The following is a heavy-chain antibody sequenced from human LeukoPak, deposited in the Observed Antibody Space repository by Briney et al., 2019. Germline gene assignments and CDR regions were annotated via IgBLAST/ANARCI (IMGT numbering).Heavy chain of an antibody. Sequence: SETLSLTCAVYGGSFSGYYWSWIRQPPGKGPEWIGEINHSGSTNYNPSLKSRVTISVDTSKNQFSLKLSSVTAADTAVYYCASSPYYYGSGGLYWGQGTLVTVSS. CDR3: ASSPYYYGSGGLY. J-gene: IGHJ4*02. D-gene: IGHD3-10*01. V-gene: IGHV4-34*01. CDR1: GGSFSGYY. CDR2: INHSGST.